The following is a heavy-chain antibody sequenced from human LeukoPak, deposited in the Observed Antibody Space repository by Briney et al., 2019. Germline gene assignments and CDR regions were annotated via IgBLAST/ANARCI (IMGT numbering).Heavy chain of an antibody. CDR1: GYTFTSYA. J-gene: IGHJ5*02. V-gene: IGHV1-3*03. D-gene: IGHD4-17*01. CDR3: ARGHDYGDYLHNWLDP. Sequence: GASVKVPCKASGYTFTSYAMHWVRQAPGQRLEWMGWINAGNGNTKYSQEFQGRVTITRDTSASTAYMELSSLRSEDMAVYYCARGHDYGDYLHNWLDPWGQGTLVTVSS. CDR2: INAGNGNT.